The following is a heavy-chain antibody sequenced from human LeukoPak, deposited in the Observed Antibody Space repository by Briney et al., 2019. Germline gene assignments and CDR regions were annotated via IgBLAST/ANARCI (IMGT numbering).Heavy chain of an antibody. CDR3: ARVIAGGGAAAGPFDP. J-gene: IGHJ5*02. V-gene: IGHV4-34*01. Sequence: PSETLSLTCAVYGVSFSGYYWSWIRQPPGKGLEWIGEINHSGSTNYNPSLKSRVTISVDTSKNQFSLKLSSVTAADTAVYYCARVIAGGGAAAGPFDPWGQGTLVTVSS. D-gene: IGHD6-13*01. CDR2: INHSGST. CDR1: GVSFSGYY.